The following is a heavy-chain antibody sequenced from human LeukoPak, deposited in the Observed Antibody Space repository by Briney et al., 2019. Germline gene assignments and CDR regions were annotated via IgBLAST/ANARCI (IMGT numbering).Heavy chain of an antibody. V-gene: IGHV3-30*18. D-gene: IGHD2-8*01. Sequence: PGGSLRLSCAASGFTFSSYGMHWVRQAPGKGLEWVAVISYDGSNKYYADSVKGRFTISRDNSKNTLYLQMNSLRAEDTAVYYCAKPRIDCTNGVRYVYFDYWGQGTLVTVSS. CDR3: AKPRIDCTNGVRYVYFDY. CDR1: GFTFSSYG. J-gene: IGHJ4*02. CDR2: ISYDGSNK.